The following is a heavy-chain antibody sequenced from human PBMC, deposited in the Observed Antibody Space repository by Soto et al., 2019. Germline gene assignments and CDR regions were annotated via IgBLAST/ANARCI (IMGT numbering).Heavy chain of an antibody. CDR1: GYTFTSYV. Sequence: ASVKVSCKASGYTFTSYVITWVRQAPGQGLEWMGWISPNNGNTNYAQKFQGRVTMNRDTSTSTAYMELMSLRSDDTAVYYCARDLLLEPYYYGSGRKRNNGMDVWRQGTTVTVSS. CDR2: ISPNNGNT. D-gene: IGHD3-10*01. V-gene: IGHV1-18*01. CDR3: ARDLLLEPYYYGSGRKRNNGMDV. J-gene: IGHJ6*02.